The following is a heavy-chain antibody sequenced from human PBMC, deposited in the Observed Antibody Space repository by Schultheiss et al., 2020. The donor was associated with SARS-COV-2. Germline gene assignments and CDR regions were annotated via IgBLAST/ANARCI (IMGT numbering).Heavy chain of an antibody. D-gene: IGHD3-3*01. CDR2: ISSSSTI. CDR3: ARDLGEYDFWSGDLDY. V-gene: IGHV3-48*04. J-gene: IGHJ4*02. Sequence: SCAASGFTFSSYSMNWVRQAPGKGLEWVSYISSSSTIYYADSVKGRFTISRDNAKNSLYLQMNSLRAEDTAVYYCARDLGEYDFWSGDLDYWGRGTLVTVSS. CDR1: GFTFSSYS.